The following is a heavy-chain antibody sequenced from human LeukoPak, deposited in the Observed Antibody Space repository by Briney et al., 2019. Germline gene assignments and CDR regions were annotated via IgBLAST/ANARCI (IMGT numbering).Heavy chain of an antibody. V-gene: IGHV4-31*03. D-gene: IGHD3-22*01. CDR3: ARVFTYYYDSSGYLDAFDI. CDR1: GGAISSGGYY. CDR2: IYYIGTT. J-gene: IGHJ3*02. Sequence: SQTLSLTCTVSGGAISSGGYYWSWIRQHPGKGLEWIGYIYYIGTTYYNPSLKSRVAISVDTSKNQFSLRLSSVTAADTAVYYCARVFTYYYDSSGYLDAFDIWGQGTMVTVSS.